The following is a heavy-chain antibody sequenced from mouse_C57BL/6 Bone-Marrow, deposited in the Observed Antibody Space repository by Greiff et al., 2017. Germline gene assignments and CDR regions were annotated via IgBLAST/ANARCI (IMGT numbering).Heavy chain of an antibody. CDR2: IYPRSGNT. J-gene: IGHJ4*01. V-gene: IGHV1-81*01. CDR3: AEIYYYGSFYYYAMTT. D-gene: IGHD1-1*01. CDR1: GYTFTSYG. Sequence: QVQLQQSGAELARPGASVKLSCKASGYTFTSYGISWVKQRTGQGLEWIGEIYPRSGNTYYNEKFKGKATLTADKSSSTAYMELRSLTSEDSAVYFCAEIYYYGSFYYYAMTTGVKEPQSPSPQ.